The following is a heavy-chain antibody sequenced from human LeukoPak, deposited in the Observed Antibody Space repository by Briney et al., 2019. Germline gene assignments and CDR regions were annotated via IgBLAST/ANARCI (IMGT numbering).Heavy chain of an antibody. D-gene: IGHD4-17*01. Sequence: SETLSLTCAVYGGSFSGYYWSWLRQPPGKGLEWIGYIYYTGTTNYNPSLKSRVTISVDTSKNQFSLKVNSVTAADTGVYYCASKSTDHGELRFDYWGQGTLVTVSS. CDR3: ASKSTDHGELRFDY. J-gene: IGHJ4*02. CDR2: IYYTGTT. CDR1: GGSFSGYY. V-gene: IGHV4-59*01.